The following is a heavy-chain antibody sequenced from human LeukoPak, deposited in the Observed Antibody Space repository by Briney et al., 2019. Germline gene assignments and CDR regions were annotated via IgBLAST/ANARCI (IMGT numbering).Heavy chain of an antibody. CDR2: IYYSGST. D-gene: IGHD3-9*01. V-gene: IGHV4-59*01. CDR1: GGSISSYY. Sequence: SETLSLTCTVSGGSISSYYWSWIRQPPGKGLEWIGYIYYSGSTNYNPSLKSRVTISVDTSKNQFSLKLSSVTAADTAVYYCASGGDYDILTGYYPTFDYWGQRTLVTVSS. J-gene: IGHJ4*02. CDR3: ASGGDYDILTGYYPTFDY.